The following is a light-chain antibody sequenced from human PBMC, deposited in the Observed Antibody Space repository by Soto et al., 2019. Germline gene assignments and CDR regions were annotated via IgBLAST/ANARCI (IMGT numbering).Light chain of an antibody. CDR3: QQYGRSPYT. J-gene: IGKJ2*01. CDR2: DAA. V-gene: IGKV3-20*01. Sequence: EIVLTQSPGTLSLSPGERATLSCRASQSVSSGYLAWYQQKPGQAPRLLIHDAANRAIGIPDRFSGSGSGTDFTLTTSRLEPEDFAVYYCQQYGRSPYTFGQGTKLEIK. CDR1: QSVSSGY.